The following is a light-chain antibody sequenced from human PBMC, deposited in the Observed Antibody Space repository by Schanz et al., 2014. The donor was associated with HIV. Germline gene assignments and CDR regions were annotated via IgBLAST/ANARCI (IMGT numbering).Light chain of an antibody. CDR3: QQYGSSSPWT. CDR1: QSVSSF. V-gene: IGKV3-11*01. Sequence: EIVLTQSPATLSLSPGERATLSCRARQSVSSFLAWYQQKPGQAPRLLIYDASNRAAGIPARFSGSGSGTEFTLTISSLEPEDSAVYYCQQYGSSSPWTFGQGTKVEIK. CDR2: DAS. J-gene: IGKJ1*01.